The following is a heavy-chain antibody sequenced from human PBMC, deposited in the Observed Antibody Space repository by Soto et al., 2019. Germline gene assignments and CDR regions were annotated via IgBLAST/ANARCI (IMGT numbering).Heavy chain of an antibody. V-gene: IGHV1-69*02. CDR1: GGTFSSYT. D-gene: IGHD6-6*01. CDR3: ARKSGSSSSYY. Sequence: GASVKVSCKASGGTFSSYTISWVRQAPGQGLEWMGRIIPILGIANYAQKFQGRVTITADKSTSTAYMELSSLRSEDTAVYYCARKSGSSSSYYWGQGTLVTVSS. CDR2: IIPILGIA. J-gene: IGHJ4*02.